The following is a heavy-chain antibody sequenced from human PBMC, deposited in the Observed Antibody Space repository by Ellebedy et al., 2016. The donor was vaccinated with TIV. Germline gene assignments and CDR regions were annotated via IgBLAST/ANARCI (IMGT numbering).Heavy chain of an antibody. V-gene: IGHV4-34*01. CDR3: AMRISVIAAAGFGY. CDR1: GGSFSGYY. J-gene: IGHJ4*02. CDR2: INDSGTT. D-gene: IGHD6-13*01. Sequence: SETLSLXXAVYGGSFSGYYWTWIRQAPGKGPEWIGEINDSGTTNYNPSLKSRVTISVDTSKNQFSLKLTSVTAADTAVYYCAMRISVIAAAGFGYWGQGTLVTVSS.